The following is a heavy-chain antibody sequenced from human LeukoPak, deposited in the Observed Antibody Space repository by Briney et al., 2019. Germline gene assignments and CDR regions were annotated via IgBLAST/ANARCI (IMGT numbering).Heavy chain of an antibody. D-gene: IGHD3-10*01. CDR1: GGSINSGSYY. J-gene: IGHJ3*01. CDR2: IYPSGTT. CDR3: ARQRGSAGAFDL. V-gene: IGHV4-61*02. Sequence: SQTLSLTCTVSGGSINSGSYYWNWIRQPAGKGLEWIGRIYPSGTTNYNPSLKSRVTISIDTSKNQFSLKLSSVTAADTAVYYCARQRGSAGAFDLWGQGTMVTVSS.